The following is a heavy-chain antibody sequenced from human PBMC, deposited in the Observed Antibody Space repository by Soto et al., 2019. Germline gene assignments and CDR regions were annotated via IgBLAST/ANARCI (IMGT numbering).Heavy chain of an antibody. CDR1: GFTFSSYS. J-gene: IGHJ4*02. V-gene: IGHV3-48*04. D-gene: IGHD4-4*01. CDR3: ARGVTVTTFILFDY. CDR2: ISSSSSTI. Sequence: GGSLRLSCAASGFTFSSYSMNWVLQAPGKGLEWVSYISSSSSTIYYADSVKGRFTISRDNAKNSLYLQMNSLRAEDTAVYYCARGVTVTTFILFDYWGQGTLVTVSS.